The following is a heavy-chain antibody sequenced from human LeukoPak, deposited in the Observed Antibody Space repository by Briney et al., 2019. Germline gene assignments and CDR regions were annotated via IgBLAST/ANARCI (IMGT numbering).Heavy chain of an antibody. CDR3: ARGPMVRTNLFDY. Sequence: GGSLRLSCAASGFTFSSYWMHWVRQPPGKGLVWVSRINSDGSRTSYADSVKGRFTISRDNAKNTLYLQMNRLRAEDTAVYYCARGPMVRTNLFDYWGQGTLVTVSS. V-gene: IGHV3-74*01. D-gene: IGHD3-10*01. J-gene: IGHJ4*02. CDR1: GFTFSSYW. CDR2: INSDGSRT.